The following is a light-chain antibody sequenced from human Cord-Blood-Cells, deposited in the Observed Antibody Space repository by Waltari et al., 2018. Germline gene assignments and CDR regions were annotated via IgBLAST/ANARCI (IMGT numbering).Light chain of an antibody. CDR3: QQYDNLPIT. CDR1: QDISNY. CDR2: DAS. V-gene: IGKV1-33*01. Sequence: DIQMTQSPSSLSASVGDRVTITCQASQDISNYLNWYQQKPGKAPKPLIYDASNLETRVPSRFSGSGSGTDFTFTISSLQPEDIATYYCQQYDNLPITFGQGTRLEIK. J-gene: IGKJ5*01.